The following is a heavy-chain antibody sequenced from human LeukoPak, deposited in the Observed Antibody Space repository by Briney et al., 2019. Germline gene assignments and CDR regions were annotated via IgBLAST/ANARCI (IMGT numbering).Heavy chain of an antibody. CDR3: ARAGDYYDRRYFDY. Sequence: GGSLRLSCAASGFTFSSYSMNWVRQAPGKGLKWVSYISSSSSTIYYADSVKGRFTISRDNAKNSLYLQMNSLRDEDTAVYYCARAGDYYDRRYFDYWGQGTLVTVSS. V-gene: IGHV3-48*02. J-gene: IGHJ4*02. CDR1: GFTFSSYS. CDR2: ISSSSSTI. D-gene: IGHD3-22*01.